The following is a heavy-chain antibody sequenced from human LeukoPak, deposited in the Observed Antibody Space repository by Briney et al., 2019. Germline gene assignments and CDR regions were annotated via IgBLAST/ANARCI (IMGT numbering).Heavy chain of an antibody. D-gene: IGHD3-22*01. CDR1: GYTFTSYG. J-gene: IGHJ4*02. V-gene: IGHV1-18*01. Sequence: ASVKVSCKASGYTFTSYGISWVRQAPGQGLEWMGWISAYNGNTNYAQKLQGRVTMTTDTSTSTAYMELRSLRSDDTAVYYCARGYYYDSSGYSPLDYWGQGTLVTVSS. CDR3: ARGYYYDSSGYSPLDY. CDR2: ISAYNGNT.